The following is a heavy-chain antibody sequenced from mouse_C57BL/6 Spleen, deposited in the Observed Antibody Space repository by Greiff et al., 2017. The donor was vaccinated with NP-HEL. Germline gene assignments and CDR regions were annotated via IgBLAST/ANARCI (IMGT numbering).Heavy chain of an antibody. CDR3: ARSYYFDY. V-gene: IGHV1-50*01. CDR1: GYTFTSYW. Sequence: VQLQQPGAELVKPGASVKLSCKASGYTFTSYWMQWVKQRPGQGLEWIGEIDPSDSHTNYNQKFKGKATLTVDTSSSTAYMQLSSLTSEDSAVYYCARSYYFDYWGQGTTLTVSS. CDR2: IDPSDSHT. J-gene: IGHJ2*01.